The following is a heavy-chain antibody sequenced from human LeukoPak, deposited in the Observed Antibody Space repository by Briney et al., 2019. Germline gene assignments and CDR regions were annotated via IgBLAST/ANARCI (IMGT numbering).Heavy chain of an antibody. CDR3: AREGGVARPGLDY. J-gene: IGHJ4*02. D-gene: IGHD6-6*01. CDR2: IYSSGST. V-gene: IGHV4-59*11. CDR1: GGSISNHY. Sequence: SETLSLTCSVSGGSISNHYWSWIRQAPGKTLEYIGNIYSSGSTYYNPSLKGRLTISLDTSQNQFSLRLTSVGAADTVVYYCAREGGVARPGLDYWGQGTLVAVSS.